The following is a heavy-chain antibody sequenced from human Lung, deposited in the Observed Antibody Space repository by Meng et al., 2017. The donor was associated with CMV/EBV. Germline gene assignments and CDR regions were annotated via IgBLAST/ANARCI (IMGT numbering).Heavy chain of an antibody. CDR1: GFTFDDYA. J-gene: IGHJ4*02. V-gene: IGHV3-9*01. Sequence: SXKISXAASGFTFDDYAMLWVQQAPGRGLEWVSGISWNSGSIGYADSVKGRFTITRDNAKNSLYLQMNSLRVEDTALYYCAKEEGEYSYGGDFDYWGQGTXVTVSS. CDR3: AKEEGEYSYGGDFDY. CDR2: ISWNSGSI. D-gene: IGHD5-18*01.